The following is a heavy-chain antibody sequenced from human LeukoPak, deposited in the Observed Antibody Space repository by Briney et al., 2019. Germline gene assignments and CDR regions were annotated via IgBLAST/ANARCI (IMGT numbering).Heavy chain of an antibody. V-gene: IGHV4-59*12. J-gene: IGHJ5*02. D-gene: IGHD3-22*01. CDR2: IYYSGST. CDR1: GGSISPYY. CDR3: ARDTYYYDSSGSHWFDP. Sequence: SETLSLTCTVSGGSISPYYWSWIRQPPGKGLEWIGSIYYSGSTYYNPSLKSRVTMSVDTSKNQFSLKLSSVTAADTAVYYCARDTYYYDSSGSHWFDPWGQGTLVTVSS.